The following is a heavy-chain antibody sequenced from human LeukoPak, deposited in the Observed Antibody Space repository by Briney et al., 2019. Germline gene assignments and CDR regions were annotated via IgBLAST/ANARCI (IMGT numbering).Heavy chain of an antibody. J-gene: IGHJ3*02. V-gene: IGHV3-7*01. D-gene: IGHD3-10*01. Sequence: PGGSLRLSCAASGFTFSSYCMSWVRQAPGKGLEWVANTKQDGSEKYYVDSVKGRFTISRDNAKNSLYLQMNSLKAEDTAVYYCASRFYGTGAFDIWGQGTMVTVSS. CDR3: ASRFYGTGAFDI. CDR2: TKQDGSEK. CDR1: GFTFSSYC.